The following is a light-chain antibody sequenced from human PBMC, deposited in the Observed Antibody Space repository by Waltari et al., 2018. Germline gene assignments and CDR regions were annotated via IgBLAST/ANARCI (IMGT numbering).Light chain of an antibody. CDR3: SAWDDSLSAWV. CDR1: NSNPGPNY. V-gene: IGLV1-47*01. J-gene: IGLJ3*02. Sequence: QSVLTQPPSASGTPGQPVSTTCSGRNSNPGPNYVNRYVQIPGTAPKLVIYRNHERPSGIPDRFSGSKSGTSATLAITGLRSEDEADYYCSAWDDSLSAWVFGGGTSLTVL. CDR2: RNH.